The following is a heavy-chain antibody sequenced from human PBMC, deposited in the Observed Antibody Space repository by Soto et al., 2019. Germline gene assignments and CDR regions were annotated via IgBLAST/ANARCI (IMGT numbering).Heavy chain of an antibody. D-gene: IGHD3-22*01. V-gene: IGHV4-34*01. CDR2: INHSGST. J-gene: IGHJ5*01. CDR3: AGSTFFPDSRGYHFKNLDS. Sequence: LSLTCAVYGGSFSGYYWSWIRQPPGKGLEWIGEINHSGSTNYNPSLKSRVTLSLDTFNNQFSLTLTSVTAADTAMYYCAGSTFFPDSRGYHFKNLDSWGQGTLVTVSS. CDR1: GGSFSGYY.